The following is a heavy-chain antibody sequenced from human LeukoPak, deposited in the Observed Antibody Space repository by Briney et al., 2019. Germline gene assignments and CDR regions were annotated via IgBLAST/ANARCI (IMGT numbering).Heavy chain of an antibody. CDR1: GFTFSTYG. D-gene: IGHD1-26*01. CDR3: AKSLGATRGYFEH. CDR2: IWSDGSNK. Sequence: GGSLRLSCAASGFTFSTYGMHWVRQAPGKGLEWVAFIWSDGSNKYYADSVKGRYTISRDNSKNTLYLQMNSLRPEDTAVYYCAKSLGATRGYFEHWGQGTLVTVSS. V-gene: IGHV3-30*02. J-gene: IGHJ4*02.